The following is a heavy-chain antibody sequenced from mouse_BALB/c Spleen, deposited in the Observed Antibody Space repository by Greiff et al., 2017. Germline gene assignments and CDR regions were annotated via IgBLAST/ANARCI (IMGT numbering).Heavy chain of an antibody. CDR1: GYTFTSYW. V-gene: IGHV1-7*01. CDR3: AKGDGNYDAFAY. J-gene: IGHJ3*01. D-gene: IGHD2-1*01. CDR2: INPSTGYT. Sequence: VQLQQSGAELAKPGASVKMSCKASGYTFTSYWMHWVKQRPGQGLEWIGYINPSTGYTEYNQKFKDKATLTADKSSSTAYMQLSSLTSEDSAVYYCAKGDGNYDAFAYWGQGTLVTVSA.